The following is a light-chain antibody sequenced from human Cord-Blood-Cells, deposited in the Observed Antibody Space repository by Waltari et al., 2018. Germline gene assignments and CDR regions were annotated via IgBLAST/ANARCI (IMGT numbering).Light chain of an antibody. V-gene: IGLV3-19*01. J-gene: IGLJ1*01. CDR2: VKN. CDR3: NSRDSSGNHYV. Sequence: SSELTQDPAVSLALGQTVRITCQGDSPRSYYDSWYQQKPGQAPVLVIYVKNNRPSGIPDRFSGSSSGNTASLTITGAQAEDEADYYCNSRDSSGNHYVFGTGTKVTVL. CDR1: SPRSYY.